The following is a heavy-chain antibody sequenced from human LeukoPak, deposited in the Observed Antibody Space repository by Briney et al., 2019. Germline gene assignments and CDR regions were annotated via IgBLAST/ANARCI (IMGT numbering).Heavy chain of an antibody. CDR3: VRDRSAPDY. CDR2: ISSSSDTI. CDR1: GFTFNIYA. Sequence: GGSLRLSCAASGFTFNIYAMNWIRQAPGKGLEWLLYISSSSDTIYYAESVKGRLTISRDNAKNSLYLQMNSLRDEDTALYYCVRDRSAPDYWGQGTLVTVSS. J-gene: IGHJ4*02. V-gene: IGHV3-48*02.